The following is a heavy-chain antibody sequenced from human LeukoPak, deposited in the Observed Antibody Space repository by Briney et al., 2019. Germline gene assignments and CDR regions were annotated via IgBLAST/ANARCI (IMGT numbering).Heavy chain of an antibody. CDR2: IIEGGDLK. Sequence: GESLRLSCAASGFTFSAYWMTWVRQAPGKGLAWVANIIEGGDLKYYVDSVKGRFTISRDNTKNSLYLQMNSLRAEDTAVYYCARGRHYYDSSGYYYIDAFDIWGQGTMVTVSS. J-gene: IGHJ3*02. V-gene: IGHV3-7*01. CDR1: GFTFSAYW. CDR3: ARGRHYYDSSGYYYIDAFDI. D-gene: IGHD3-22*01.